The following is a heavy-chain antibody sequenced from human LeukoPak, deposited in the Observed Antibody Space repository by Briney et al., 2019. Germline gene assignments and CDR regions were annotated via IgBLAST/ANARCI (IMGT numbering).Heavy chain of an antibody. CDR2: IYYSGST. V-gene: IGHV4-61*05. Sequence: PSETLSLTCTVSGGSISSSSYYWGWIRQPPGKGLEWIGYIYYSGSTNYNPSLKSRVTISVDTSKNQFSLKLSSVTAADTAVYYCARYLVVVPAAQYWFDPWGQGTLVTVSS. CDR1: GGSISSSSYY. J-gene: IGHJ5*02. CDR3: ARYLVVVPAAQYWFDP. D-gene: IGHD2-2*01.